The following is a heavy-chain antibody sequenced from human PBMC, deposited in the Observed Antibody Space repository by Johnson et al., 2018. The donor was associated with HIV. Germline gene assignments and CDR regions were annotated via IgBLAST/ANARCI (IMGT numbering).Heavy chain of an antibody. CDR2: ISYDGSNK. J-gene: IGHJ3*01. Sequence: QVKLVESGGGVVQPGRSLRLSCAASGFTFSSYAMHWVRQAPGKGLEWVAVISYDGSNKYYADSVKGRFTISRDNSKNTLYLQMNSLRAEDTAVYYCARATWGPGTLVTVSS. CDR3: ARAT. V-gene: IGHV3-30*04. CDR1: GFTFSSYA.